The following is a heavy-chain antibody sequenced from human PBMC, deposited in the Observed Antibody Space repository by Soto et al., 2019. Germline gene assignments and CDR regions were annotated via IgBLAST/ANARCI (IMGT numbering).Heavy chain of an antibody. CDR2: IYYSVSP. Sequence: PSETLSLTCSVSGGSIRSYYWSWLRQPPGWGLEWIGYIYYSVSPNYNPPLKSRVTISVDTSKNQFYLKMRPVTDGVTPVHSCASKGPYRTGWNSCRVYWGQATRGTPSS. CDR1: GGSIRSYY. CDR3: ASKGPYRTGWNSCRVY. D-gene: IGHD6-25*01. J-gene: IGHJ4*02. V-gene: IGHV4-59*01.